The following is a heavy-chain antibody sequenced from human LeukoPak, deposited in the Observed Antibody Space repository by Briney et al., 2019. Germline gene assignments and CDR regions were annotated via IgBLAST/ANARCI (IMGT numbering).Heavy chain of an antibody. CDR2: IYYSGST. V-gene: IGHV4-59*08. Sequence: PPETLSLTCTVSGGSISSYYWSWIRQPPGKGLEWIGCIYYSGSTNHNPPLKSRVTISVDTSKNQFSLKLSSVTAADTAVYYCARHGAAGVVTRFDYWGQGTLVTVSS. D-gene: IGHD3-3*01. CDR1: GGSISSYY. CDR3: ARHGAAGVVTRFDY. J-gene: IGHJ4*02.